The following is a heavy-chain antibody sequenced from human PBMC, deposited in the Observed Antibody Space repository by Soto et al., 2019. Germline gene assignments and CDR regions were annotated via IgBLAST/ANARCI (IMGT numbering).Heavy chain of an antibody. J-gene: IGHJ4*02. V-gene: IGHV3-30-3*01. CDR3: ARVNGGNSGANDY. CDR2: IGYDGGIE. CDR1: GFTFSSYA. Sequence: QVQLVESGGGVVQPGRSLRLSCAASGFTFSSYAMHWVRQAPGKGLEWVAVIGYDGGIEDYADSVKGRFTISRDTSKNTLYLQMNSRRTEDTAVYYCARVNGGNSGANDYWGQGTLVTVSS. D-gene: IGHD2-21*02.